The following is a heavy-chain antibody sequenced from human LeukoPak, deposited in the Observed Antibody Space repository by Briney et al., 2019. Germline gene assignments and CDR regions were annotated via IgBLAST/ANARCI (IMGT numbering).Heavy chain of an antibody. V-gene: IGHV1-2*04. D-gene: IGHD6-19*01. CDR2: INPNSGGT. Sequence: ASVKVSCKASGYTFTGYYMHWARQAPGQGLEWMGWINPNSGGTNYAQKFQGWVTMTRDTSISTAYMELSRLRSDDTAVYYCARGIAVAGGYYYYGMDVWGKGTTVTVSS. J-gene: IGHJ6*04. CDR3: ARGIAVAGGYYYYGMDV. CDR1: GYTFTGYY.